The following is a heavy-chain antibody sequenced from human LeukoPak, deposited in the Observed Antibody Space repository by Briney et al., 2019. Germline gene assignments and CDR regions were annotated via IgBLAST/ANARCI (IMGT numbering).Heavy chain of an antibody. CDR2: IYYSGST. CDR3: ARDHLSYSNYD. J-gene: IGHJ4*02. V-gene: IGHV4-31*03. CDR1: GGSISSGGYY. Sequence: SETLSLTCTVSGGSISSGGYYWSWIRQHPGKGLEWIGYIYYSGSTYYNPSLKSRVTISVDTSKNQFSLKLSSVTAADTAMYYCARDHLSYSNYDWGQETLVTVSS. D-gene: IGHD4-4*01.